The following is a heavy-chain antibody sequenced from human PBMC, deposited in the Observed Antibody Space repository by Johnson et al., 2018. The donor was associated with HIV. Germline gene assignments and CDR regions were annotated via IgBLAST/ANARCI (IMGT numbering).Heavy chain of an antibody. V-gene: IGHV3-53*01. D-gene: IGHD1-26*01. Sequence: EVHLVESGGGLIQPGGSLRLSCAASGFTVSSNYMSWVRQAPGKGLEWVSVIYSGGSTYYADSVKGRFTISRDNSKNTLYLQMNSLRAEDTAVYYCARGRYTTAEWDDAFDIWGQGTMVTFSS. CDR3: ARGRYTTAEWDDAFDI. CDR1: GFTVSSNY. J-gene: IGHJ3*02. CDR2: IYSGGST.